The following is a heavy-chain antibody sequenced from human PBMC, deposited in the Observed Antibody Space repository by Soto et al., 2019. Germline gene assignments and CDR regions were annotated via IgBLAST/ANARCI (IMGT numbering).Heavy chain of an antibody. V-gene: IGHV3-30-3*01. CDR1: GFTFSSYA. CDR2: ISYDGSNK. J-gene: IGHJ6*02. Sequence: GGSLRLSCAASGFTFSSYAMHWVRQARGKGLEWVAVISYDGSNKYYADSVKGRFTISRDNSKNTLYLQMNSLRAEDTAVYYCARTHPVLSSSSANPIGFYYYYYGMDVWGQGTTVTVSS. D-gene: IGHD6-6*01. CDR3: ARTHPVLSSSSANPIGFYYYYYGMDV.